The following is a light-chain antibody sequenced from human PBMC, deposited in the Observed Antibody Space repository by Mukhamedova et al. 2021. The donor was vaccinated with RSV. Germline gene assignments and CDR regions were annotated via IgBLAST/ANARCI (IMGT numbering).Light chain of an antibody. V-gene: IGKV1-13*01. CDR3: QQYKTFPIT. J-gene: IGKJ5*01. Sequence: GSGVPSKFSGSRSGTNFTLTISGLQPEDFATYYCQQYKTFPITLGQGTRLEIK.